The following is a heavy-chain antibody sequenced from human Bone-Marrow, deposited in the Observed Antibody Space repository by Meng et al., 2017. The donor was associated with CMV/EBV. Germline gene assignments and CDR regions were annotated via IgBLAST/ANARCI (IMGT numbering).Heavy chain of an antibody. CDR1: GFTFSSYW. J-gene: IGHJ4*02. V-gene: IGHV3-74*01. CDR2: INSDGSST. D-gene: IGHD2-15*01. Sequence: GESLKISCAASGFTFSSYWMHWVRQAPGKGLVWVSRINSDGSSTSYADSVKGRFTISRDNAKNTLYLQMNSLRAEDTAVYYCARLNDPSGRDYWGQGTLVTVSS. CDR3: ARLNDPSGRDY.